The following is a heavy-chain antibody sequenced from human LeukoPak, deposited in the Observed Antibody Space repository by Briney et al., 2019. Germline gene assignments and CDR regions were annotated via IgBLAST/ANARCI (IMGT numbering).Heavy chain of an antibody. CDR1: GFTFDDYA. Sequence: GGSLRLSCAASGFTFDDYAMQWVRQAPGKGLEWVSGISWNSGIRGYADSVRGRFTISRDNTKNPLYLQMNSLRAEDTALYYCTKGWGDSSGYVDSWGQGTLVTVSS. CDR3: TKGWGDSSGYVDS. J-gene: IGHJ4*02. CDR2: ISWNSGIR. V-gene: IGHV3-9*01. D-gene: IGHD3-22*01.